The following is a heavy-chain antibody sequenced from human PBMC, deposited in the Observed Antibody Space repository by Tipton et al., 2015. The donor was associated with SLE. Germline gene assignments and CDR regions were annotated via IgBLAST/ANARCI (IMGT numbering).Heavy chain of an antibody. CDR1: GFTFDDYA. V-gene: IGHV3-43*02. D-gene: IGHD2-15*01. J-gene: IGHJ3*02. CDR3: AKDKKDVVVVAAIGSFAFDI. Sequence: GSLRLSCAASGFTFDDYAMHWVRQAPGKGLEWVSLISGDGGSTYYADSVKGRFTISRDNSKNSLYLQMNSLRTEDTALYYCAKDKKDVVVVAAIGSFAFDIWGQGTMVTVSS. CDR2: ISGDGGST.